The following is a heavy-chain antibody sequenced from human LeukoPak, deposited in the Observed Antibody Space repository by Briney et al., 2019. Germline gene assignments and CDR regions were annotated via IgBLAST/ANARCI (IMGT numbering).Heavy chain of an antibody. CDR3: ARVSGHHYYGSGSYYPYDY. V-gene: IGHV1-18*01. D-gene: IGHD3-10*01. CDR2: TSAYNGNT. Sequence: ASVKVSCKASGYTFTNFGISWVRQAPGQGLEWMGWTSAYNGNTNYAQRLQGRVTMTTDTSTSTAYMELRSLRSDDTAVYYCARVSGHHYYGSGSYYPYDYWGQGTLVTVSS. J-gene: IGHJ4*02. CDR1: GYTFTNFG.